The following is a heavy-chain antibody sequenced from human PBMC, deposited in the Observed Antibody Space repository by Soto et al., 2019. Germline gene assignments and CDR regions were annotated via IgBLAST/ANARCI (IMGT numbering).Heavy chain of an antibody. CDR3: AKGALYCSGGSCYSWDYYYYGMDV. D-gene: IGHD2-15*01. Sequence: PVGSLRLSCAASGFTFSSYGMHWVRQAPGKGLEWVAVISYDGSNKYYADPVKGRFTISRDNSKNTLYLQMNSLRAEDTAVYYCAKGALYCSGGSCYSWDYYYYGMDVWGQGTTVTVSS. CDR1: GFTFSSYG. J-gene: IGHJ6*02. V-gene: IGHV3-30*18. CDR2: ISYDGSNK.